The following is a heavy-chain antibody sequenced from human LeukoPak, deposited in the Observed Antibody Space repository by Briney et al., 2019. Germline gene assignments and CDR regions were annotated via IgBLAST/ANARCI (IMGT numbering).Heavy chain of an antibody. CDR1: GASFSGYS. CDR3: ARAGYYYDSKRKFDP. D-gene: IGHD3-22*01. V-gene: IGHV4-34*01. J-gene: IGHJ5*02. CDR2: FSHTGSP. Sequence: SETLSLTCAISGASFSGYSWTWIRQPPGKGLEWIGEFSHTGSPIYNPSLKSRVNISIDTSKNQFSLRLTSVTAADTAVYYCARAGYYYDSKRKFDPWGQGTLVTVSS.